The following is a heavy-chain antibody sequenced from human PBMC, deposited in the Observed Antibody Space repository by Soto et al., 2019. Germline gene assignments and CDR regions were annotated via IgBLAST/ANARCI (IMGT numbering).Heavy chain of an antibody. CDR3: ASVRVSGYYDY. D-gene: IGHD3-22*01. CDR1: GGSISSGGYS. V-gene: IGHV4-30-2*01. CDR2: IYHSGST. Sequence: SETLSLTCAVSGGSISSGGYSWSWIRQPPGKSLEWIGYIYHSGSTYYNPSLKSRVTISVDRSKNQFSLKLSSVTAADTAVYYCASVRVSGYYDYWGQGTLVTVSS. J-gene: IGHJ4*02.